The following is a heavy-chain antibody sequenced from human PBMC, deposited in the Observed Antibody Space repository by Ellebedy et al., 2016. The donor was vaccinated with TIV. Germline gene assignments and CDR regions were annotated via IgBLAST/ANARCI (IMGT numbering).Heavy chain of an antibody. J-gene: IGHJ4*02. V-gene: IGHV4-39*01. CDR3: ARTDPWQPTDD. D-gene: IGHD2-21*02. CDR1: GGSVSSTRYY. Sequence: MPSETLSLTCSVSGGSVSSTRYYWAWIRQPPGKGLEYIGSVYYSGSPYYNPSFKSRVTLSADTSKNQFSRNLRTVTAADTAVYYGARTDPWQPTDDWGQGILVSVSS. CDR2: VYYSGSP.